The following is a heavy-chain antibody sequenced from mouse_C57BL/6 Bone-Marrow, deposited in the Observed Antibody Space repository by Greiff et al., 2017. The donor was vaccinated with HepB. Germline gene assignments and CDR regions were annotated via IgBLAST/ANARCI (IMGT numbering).Heavy chain of an antibody. J-gene: IGHJ4*01. CDR1: GYTFTSYW. CDR3: ASKGGPDGYYVPYAMDY. Sequence: QVQLQQPGAELVKPGASVKMSCKASGYTFTSYWITWVKQRPGQGLEWIGDIYPGSGSTNYNEKFNSKATLTVDTSSSTAYMQLSSLTSEDSAVYYCASKGGPDGYYVPYAMDYWGQGTSVTVSS. V-gene: IGHV1-55*01. D-gene: IGHD2-3*01. CDR2: IYPGSGST.